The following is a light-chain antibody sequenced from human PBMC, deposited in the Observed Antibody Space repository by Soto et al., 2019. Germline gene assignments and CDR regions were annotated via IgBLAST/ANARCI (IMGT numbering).Light chain of an antibody. V-gene: IGKV2-28*01. CDR3: MQALQTPPT. CDR1: ESLLYSNGYNY. Sequence: DIVMTQSPLSLPVSPGEPASISCRSSESLLYSNGYNYLDWYLQKPGQSPQLLIYLGSNRASGVPDRFSGRGSGTDFTLKISRMEAEDVGVYYCMQALQTPPTFGQGTKVEI. J-gene: IGKJ1*01. CDR2: LGS.